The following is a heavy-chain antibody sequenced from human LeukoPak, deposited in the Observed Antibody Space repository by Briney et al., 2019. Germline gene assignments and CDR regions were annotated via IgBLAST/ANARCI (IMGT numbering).Heavy chain of an antibody. D-gene: IGHD6-6*01. V-gene: IGHV4-59*08. CDR2: IYYSGST. CDR1: GGSISSYY. Sequence: PGGSLRLSCTVSGGSISSYYWSWIRQPPGKGLEWIGYIYYSGSTNYNPSLKSRVTISVDTSKNQFSLKLSSVTAADTAVYYCASSAAIAARGPSFDYWGQGTLVTVSS. J-gene: IGHJ4*02. CDR3: ASSAAIAARGPSFDY.